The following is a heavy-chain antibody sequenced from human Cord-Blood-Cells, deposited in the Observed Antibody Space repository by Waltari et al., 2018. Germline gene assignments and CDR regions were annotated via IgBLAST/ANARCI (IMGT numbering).Heavy chain of an antibody. Sequence: QVQLVQSGAEVKKPGASVKVSCKVSGYNLTELSMHRVRQGPGNGVEWRGGFDPEDGETIDEQKFQGRVTMTEDTSTDTAYMELSSLRSEDTAVYYCATVGGGLFGELLSADAFDIWGQGTMVTVSS. CDR3: ATVGGGLFGELLSADAFDI. CDR1: GYNLTELS. V-gene: IGHV1-24*01. J-gene: IGHJ3*02. CDR2: FDPEDGET. D-gene: IGHD3-10*02.